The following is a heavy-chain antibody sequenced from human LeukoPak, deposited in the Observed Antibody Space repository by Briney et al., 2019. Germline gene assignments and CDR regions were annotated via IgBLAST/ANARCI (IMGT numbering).Heavy chain of an antibody. V-gene: IGHV6-1*01. CDR1: GDSVSSNTGI. CDR2: TYYRSKWFI. Sequence: SQTLSLTCAISGDSVSSNTGIWNWVRQSPSRGLEWLGRTYYRSKWFIDYALSVKGRMTINPDTSKNQFSLQLNSVTPEDTAVYYCARGRSRKNYYYYGMDVWGQGTTVTVSS. J-gene: IGHJ6*02. CDR3: ARGRSRKNYYYYGMDV. D-gene: IGHD1-14*01.